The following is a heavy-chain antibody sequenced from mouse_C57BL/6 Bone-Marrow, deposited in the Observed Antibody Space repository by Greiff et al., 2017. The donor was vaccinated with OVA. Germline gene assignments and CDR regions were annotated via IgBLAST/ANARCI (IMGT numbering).Heavy chain of an antibody. D-gene: IGHD2-13*01. V-gene: IGHV5-4*01. Sequence: EVQVVESGGGLVKPGGSLKLSCAASGFTFSSYAMSWVRQTPEKRLEWVATISDGGSYTYYPDNVKGRFTISRDNAKNNLYLQMSHLKSEDTAMYYCARDGRLRFAYWGQGTLVTVSA. J-gene: IGHJ3*01. CDR3: ARDGRLRFAY. CDR1: GFTFSSYA. CDR2: ISDGGSYT.